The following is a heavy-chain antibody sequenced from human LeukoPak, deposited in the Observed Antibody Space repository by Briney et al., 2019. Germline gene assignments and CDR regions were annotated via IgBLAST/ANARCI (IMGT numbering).Heavy chain of an antibody. J-gene: IGHJ5*02. Sequence: GGSLRLSCAASGFTFSSYAMGWTRQAPGQGLEWVSAISGSGSHANYAESVKGRFAISRDNSKNTLYLQMHSLIAADTAVYYCGSGPVGTTVPWGQGTLVTVSS. CDR1: GFTFSSYA. V-gene: IGHV3-23*01. D-gene: IGHD1-1*01. CDR2: ISGSGSHA. CDR3: GSGPVGTTVP.